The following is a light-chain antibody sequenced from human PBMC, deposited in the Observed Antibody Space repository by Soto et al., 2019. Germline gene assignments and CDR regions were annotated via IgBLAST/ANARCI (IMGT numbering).Light chain of an antibody. V-gene: IGKV3-11*01. CDR1: QAVNTR. J-gene: IGKJ1*01. CDR2: LTS. Sequence: EIVWTQCPPTLSSFPYDRVTLSCRASQAVNTRLAWYQHKPGQAPRLLIYLTSNRAAGIPARFSGSGSGTDFTLTISDVEPEDFAVYYCHQRQSWPRTFGQGTKVDIK. CDR3: HQRQSWPRT.